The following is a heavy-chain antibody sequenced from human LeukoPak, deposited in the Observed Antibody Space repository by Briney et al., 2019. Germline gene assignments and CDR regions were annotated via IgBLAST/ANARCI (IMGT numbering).Heavy chain of an antibody. V-gene: IGHV3-7*01. J-gene: IGHJ4*02. CDR1: GFTFSSYW. CDR2: IKQDGSEK. CDR3: ARETLGDYVDY. Sequence: GGSLRLSCVASGFTFSSYWMSWVRQAPGKGLERVANIKQDGSEKYYVDSVKGRFTISRDNAKNSLYLQMNSLRAEDTAVYYCARETLGDYVDYWGQGTLVTVSS. D-gene: IGHD3-16*01.